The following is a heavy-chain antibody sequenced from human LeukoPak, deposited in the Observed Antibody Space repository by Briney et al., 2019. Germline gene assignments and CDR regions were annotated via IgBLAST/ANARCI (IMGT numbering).Heavy chain of an antibody. J-gene: IGHJ4*02. CDR3: ARGDREWTRGYSYGRSDGFDY. CDR1: GFTFSSYG. D-gene: IGHD5-18*01. CDR2: ISYDGSNK. Sequence: GGSLRLSCAASGFTFSSYGMHWVRQAPGKGLEWVAVISYDGSNKYYADSVKGRFTISRDNSKNTLYLQMNSLRAEDTAVYYCARGDREWTRGYSYGRSDGFDYWGQGTLVTVSS. V-gene: IGHV3-30*03.